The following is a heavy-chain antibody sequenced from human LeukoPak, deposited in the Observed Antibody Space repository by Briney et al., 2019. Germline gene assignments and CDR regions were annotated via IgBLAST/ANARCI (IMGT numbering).Heavy chain of an antibody. CDR2: IYYSGST. V-gene: IGHV4-30-4*01. CDR3: AREVYSGYGTYYFDY. CDR1: GGSISSGDYY. D-gene: IGHD5-12*01. Sequence: SQTLSLTCTVSGGSISSGDYYWSWIRQPPGKGLEWIGYIYYSGSTYYNPSLKSRVTISVDTSKNQFSLKLSPVTAADTAVYYCAREVYSGYGTYYFDYWGQGTLVTVSS. J-gene: IGHJ4*02.